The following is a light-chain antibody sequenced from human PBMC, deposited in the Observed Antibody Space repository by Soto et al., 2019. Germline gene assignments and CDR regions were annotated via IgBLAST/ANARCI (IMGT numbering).Light chain of an antibody. Sequence: DIQMTQSPSSLSASVGDRVSITCRASQGITNYLAWYQQKAGKAPKLLIYAASTLQSGVPSRFSGSGSGTDFTLTVSSLQPEDFATYYCQQSYSNPTWTFGQGTKVEIK. J-gene: IGKJ1*01. CDR2: AAS. V-gene: IGKV1-27*01. CDR3: QQSYSNPTWT. CDR1: QGITNY.